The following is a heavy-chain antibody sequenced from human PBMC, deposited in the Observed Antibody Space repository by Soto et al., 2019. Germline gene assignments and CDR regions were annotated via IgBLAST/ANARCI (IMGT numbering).Heavy chain of an antibody. CDR2: IYPGDSDT. J-gene: IGHJ4*02. D-gene: IGHD1-26*01. V-gene: IGHV5-51*01. Sequence: PGESLKISCNGSGYSFTIYWIGWVRQMPGKGLEWMGIIYPGDSDTRYSPSFQGQVTISADKSISTAYLQWSSLKASDTAMYYCARQMGARREKPGFDYWGQGTLVTVSS. CDR3: ARQMGARREKPGFDY. CDR1: GYSFTIYW.